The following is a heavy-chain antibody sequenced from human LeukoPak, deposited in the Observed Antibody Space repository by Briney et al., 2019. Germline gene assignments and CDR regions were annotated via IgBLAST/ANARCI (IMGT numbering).Heavy chain of an antibody. J-gene: IGHJ6*03. CDR1: GGSITSGRYY. V-gene: IGHV4-61*02. Sequence: SETLSLTCSVSGGSITSGRYYWTWIRQPAGKGLEGIGRLYTNDNTNYDPSLESRVSISVDTSKSQFYLQLTSVTAADTAVYFCARGVVTDDYYMDVWGKGITVIVSS. CDR2: LYTNDNT. CDR3: ARGVVTDDYYMDV. D-gene: IGHD2-21*02.